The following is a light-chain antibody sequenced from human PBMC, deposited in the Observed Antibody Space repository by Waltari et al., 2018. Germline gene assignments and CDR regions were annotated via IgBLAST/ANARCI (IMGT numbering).Light chain of an antibody. CDR2: NTK. CDR1: SGSVPSSHY. CDR3: TLYMHNGIWV. V-gene: IGLV8-61*01. J-gene: IGLJ3*02. Sequence: QTVVTQEPSFSVSPGGTVTLTCALSSGSVPSSHYPSWYQQTPGQAPRTLIYNTKIRAAGVPDRFSGSILGNKAALAITGAQADDEADYYCTLYMHNGIWVFGGGTKLTVL.